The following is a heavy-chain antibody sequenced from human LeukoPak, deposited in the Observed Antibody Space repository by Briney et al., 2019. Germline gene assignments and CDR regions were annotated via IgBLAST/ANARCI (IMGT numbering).Heavy chain of an antibody. V-gene: IGHV4-34*01. J-gene: IGHJ4*02. CDR3: ARGIPGRSIDY. CDR2: INHSGST. Sequence: PSETLSLTCAVYGGSFSGYYWGWIRQPPGKGLEWIGEINHSGSTNYNPSLKSRATISVDTSKNQFSLKLSSVTAADTAVYYCARGIPGRSIDYWGQGTLVTVSS. D-gene: IGHD3-16*02. CDR1: GGSFSGYY.